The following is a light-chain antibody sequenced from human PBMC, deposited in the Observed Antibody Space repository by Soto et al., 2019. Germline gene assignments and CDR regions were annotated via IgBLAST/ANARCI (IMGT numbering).Light chain of an antibody. Sequence: EIVMTQSPATLSVSPGQRATLSCRASQSLSSNLVWYQQKPGQAPRLLIYGASTRATGIPARFSGSGSGTDFTLTISSLQSEDFAVYYCQQYDFWPRTFGQGTKVEIK. CDR2: GAS. CDR3: QQYDFWPRT. CDR1: QSLSSN. J-gene: IGKJ1*01. V-gene: IGKV3-15*01.